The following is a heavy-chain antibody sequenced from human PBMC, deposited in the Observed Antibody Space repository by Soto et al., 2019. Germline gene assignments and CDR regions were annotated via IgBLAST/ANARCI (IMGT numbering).Heavy chain of an antibody. Sequence: QMQLVQSGPEVKNPGTSVKVSCKTSGFSFTSSAMQWVRQARGQRLEWIGWIVVGSVHTNNAQKFQERVTITRDMSTSAAYMGLRSLRSENTAVYYCSAAPSTYGGYYGMDVYGQGTTVIVSS. CDR1: GFSFTSSA. J-gene: IGHJ6*02. CDR3: SAAPSTYGGYYGMDV. CDR2: IVVGSVHT. D-gene: IGHD4-4*01. V-gene: IGHV1-58*02.